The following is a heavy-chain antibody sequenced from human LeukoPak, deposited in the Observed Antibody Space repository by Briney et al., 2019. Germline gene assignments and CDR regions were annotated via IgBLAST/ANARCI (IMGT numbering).Heavy chain of an antibody. V-gene: IGHV3-21*01. CDR2: ISSGSSYK. CDR1: GFTFSSSS. Sequence: GGSLRLSCAASGFTFSSSSMNWVRQAPGKGLEWVSSISSGSSYKHYADSVKGRFTISRDNAKKSLYLQMNSLRAEDTAVYYCARDYYDSSGYVNWFDPWGQGTLVTVSS. J-gene: IGHJ5*02. CDR3: ARDYYDSSGYVNWFDP. D-gene: IGHD3-22*01.